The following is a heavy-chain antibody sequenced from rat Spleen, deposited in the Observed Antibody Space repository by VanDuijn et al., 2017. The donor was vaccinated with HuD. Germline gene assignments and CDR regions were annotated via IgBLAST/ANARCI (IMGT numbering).Heavy chain of an antibody. J-gene: IGHJ4*01. CDR2: IIYDGSST. CDR1: GFTFSDYA. Sequence: EVQLVESGGGLVQPGRSLKLSCAASGFTFSDYAMAWVRQAPKKGLEWVATIIYDGSSTYYRDSVKGRFTISRDNAKSTLYLQMDSLRSEDTATYYCATGGSTTVATDYYVMDAWGQGASVTVSS. V-gene: IGHV5S10*01. CDR3: ATGGSTTVATDYYVMDA. D-gene: IGHD1-3*01.